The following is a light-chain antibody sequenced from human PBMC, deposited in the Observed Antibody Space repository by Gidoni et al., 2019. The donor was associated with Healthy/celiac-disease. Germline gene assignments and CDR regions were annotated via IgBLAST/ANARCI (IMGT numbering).Light chain of an antibody. CDR3: QQYYNSWT. V-gene: IGKV1-5*01. Sequence: DIQTTQSPSTLSASGGDRVTITCRASQSIGSWLAWYQQKPGKAPKLLIYDGSTLESGVPSRFSGTRSGTEFTLAISSLQPDDFATYYCQQYYNSWTFGQGTKVEIK. CDR2: DGS. J-gene: IGKJ1*01. CDR1: QSIGSW.